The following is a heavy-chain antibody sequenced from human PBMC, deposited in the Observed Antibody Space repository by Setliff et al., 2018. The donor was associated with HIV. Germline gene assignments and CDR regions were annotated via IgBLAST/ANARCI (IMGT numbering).Heavy chain of an antibody. CDR1: GGTFSSYR. D-gene: IGHD3-22*01. Sequence: SVKVSCKASGGTFSSYRISWVRQAPGQGLEYMGGVIPGLGIAYYAQRFQGRVTITADESTSTVYMDLSSLRSEDTALYYCARVHYYESSGYYDYWYFDLWGRGTLVTVSS. CDR3: ARVHYYESSGYYDYWYFDL. V-gene: IGHV1-69*10. J-gene: IGHJ2*01. CDR2: VIPGLGIA.